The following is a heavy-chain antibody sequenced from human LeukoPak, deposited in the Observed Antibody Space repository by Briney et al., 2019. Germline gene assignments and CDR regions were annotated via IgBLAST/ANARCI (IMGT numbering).Heavy chain of an antibody. CDR2: ISSSGSNI. J-gene: IGHJ5*01. D-gene: IGHD3-9*01. Sequence: GGSLRLSCGASGFTFGNYEMNWVRQAQGKGLEWISYISSSGSNIHYADSVKGRFSISRDNAQNSLFLQMTSLSAEDTAVYYCARGANDLLTPYYHFDSWGHGALVTVSS. CDR1: GFTFGNYE. CDR3: ARGANDLLTPYYHFDS. V-gene: IGHV3-48*03.